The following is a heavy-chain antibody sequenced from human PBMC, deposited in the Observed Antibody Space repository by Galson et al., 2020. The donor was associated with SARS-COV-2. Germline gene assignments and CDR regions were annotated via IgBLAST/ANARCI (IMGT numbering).Heavy chain of an antibody. V-gene: IGHV3-15*01. D-gene: IGHD3-10*01. J-gene: IGHJ4*02. CDR1: GFTFSNAW. CDR2: IKSKTDGGTT. Sequence: GESLKISCAASGFTFSNAWMSWVRQAPGKGLEWVGRIKSKTDGGTTDYAAPVKGRFTISRDDSKNTLYLQMYSLKTEDTAVYYCTTAYDIYGSGSRRGYWGQGTLVTVSS. CDR3: TTAYDIYGSGSRRGY.